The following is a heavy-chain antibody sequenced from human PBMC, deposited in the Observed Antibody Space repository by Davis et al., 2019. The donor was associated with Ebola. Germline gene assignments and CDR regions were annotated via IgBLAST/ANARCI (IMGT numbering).Heavy chain of an antibody. D-gene: IGHD4-17*01. J-gene: IGHJ4*02. CDR1: GFTFSSYA. CDR2: ISASSATS. V-gene: IGHV3-23*01. CDR3: ARTLTVTTSYFDY. Sequence: GESLKISCAASGFTFSSYAMSWVRQPPGKALEWVSGISASSATSFYADSVKGRFTISRDNSQNTLYLQMNSLRAEDTAVYYCARTLTVTTSYFDYWGQGTLVTVSS.